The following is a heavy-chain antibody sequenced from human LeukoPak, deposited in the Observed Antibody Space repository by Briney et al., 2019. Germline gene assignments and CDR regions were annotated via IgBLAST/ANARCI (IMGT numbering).Heavy chain of an antibody. J-gene: IGHJ6*02. CDR3: ATAVTTWIGYYYYGMDV. CDR1: GYTFTSYD. V-gene: IGHV1-8*01. D-gene: IGHD4-17*01. CDR2: MNPNSGNT. Sequence: ASVKVSCKASGYTFTSYDINWVRQATGQGLEWMGWMNPNSGNTGYAQKFQGRVTMTRNTSTSTAYMELSSLRSEDTAVYYCATAVTTWIGYYYYGMDVWGQGTTVTVSS.